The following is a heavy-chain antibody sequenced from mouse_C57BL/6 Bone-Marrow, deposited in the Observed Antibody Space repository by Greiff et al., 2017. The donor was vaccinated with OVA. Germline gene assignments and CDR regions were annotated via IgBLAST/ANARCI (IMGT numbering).Heavy chain of an antibody. V-gene: IGHV1-82*01. D-gene: IGHD2-3*01. Sequence: QVQLQQSGPELVKPGASVKISCKASGYAFSSSWMNWVKQRPGKGLEWIGRIYPGDGDTNYNGKFKGKATLTAYKSSSTAYMQLSSLTSEDSAVYFCARLDGMDYWGQGTSVTVSS. CDR1: GYAFSSSW. CDR3: ARLDGMDY. CDR2: IYPGDGDT. J-gene: IGHJ4*01.